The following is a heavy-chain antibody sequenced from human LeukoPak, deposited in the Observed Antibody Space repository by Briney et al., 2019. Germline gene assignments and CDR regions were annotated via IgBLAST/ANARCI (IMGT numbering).Heavy chain of an antibody. CDR2: IIPIFGTA. V-gene: IGHV1-69*01. CDR1: GGTFSSYA. CDR3: ARSGIAAAGMSFDI. D-gene: IGHD6-13*01. J-gene: IGHJ3*02. Sequence: GSSVKVSCKASGGTFSSYAISWVRQAPGQGLEWMGGIIPIFGTANYAQKFQGRVTITADESTSTAYMELSSLRSEDTAVYYCARSGIAAAGMSFDIWGQGTMVTVSS.